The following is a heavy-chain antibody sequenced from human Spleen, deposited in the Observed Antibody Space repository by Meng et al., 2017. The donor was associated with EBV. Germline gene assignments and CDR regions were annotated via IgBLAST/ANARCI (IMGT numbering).Heavy chain of an antibody. CDR2: INENGAIT. J-gene: IGHJ4*02. CDR1: GFPFSIYW. CDR3: SRDLAGSDDS. Sequence: EVLPWASGGAVVVDWGSLRHCCAGSGFPFSIYWMHWVRQIPGKGLVWVSRINENGAITTYADSVKGRFTISRDNAKNTLFLQMSSLRADDTAVYYCSRDLAGSDDSWGQGTLVTVSS. V-gene: IGHV3-74*01.